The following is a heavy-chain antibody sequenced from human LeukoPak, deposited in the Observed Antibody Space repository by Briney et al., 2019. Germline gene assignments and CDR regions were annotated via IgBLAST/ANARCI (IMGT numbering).Heavy chain of an antibody. Sequence: PGGSLRLSCAASGFTFSNYAMNWVRQAPGKGLEWVSAVSGSGGSIYYADSVKGRFTISRDNSRNILFLQMTSLRAEDTAVYFCVKDSMSIPIFGVVHWGQGTLVTVSS. J-gene: IGHJ4*02. D-gene: IGHD3-3*01. CDR1: GFTFSNYA. CDR3: VKDSMSIPIFGVVH. V-gene: IGHV3-23*01. CDR2: VSGSGGSI.